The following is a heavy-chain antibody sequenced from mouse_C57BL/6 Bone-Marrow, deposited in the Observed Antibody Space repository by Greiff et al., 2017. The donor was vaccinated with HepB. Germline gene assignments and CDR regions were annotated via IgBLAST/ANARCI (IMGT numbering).Heavy chain of an antibody. CDR3: ARTGNYYDYEGLPFSDY. CDR2: IDPNSGGT. J-gene: IGHJ2*01. D-gene: IGHD2-4*01. V-gene: IGHV1-72*01. Sequence: QVQLQQPGAELVKPGASVKLSCKASGYTFTSYWMHWVKQRPGRGLEWIGRIDPNSGGTKYNEQFKSKATLTVETPSSTAYMQLSSLTSEDSAVYYCARTGNYYDYEGLPFSDYWGQGTTLTVSS. CDR1: GYTFTSYW.